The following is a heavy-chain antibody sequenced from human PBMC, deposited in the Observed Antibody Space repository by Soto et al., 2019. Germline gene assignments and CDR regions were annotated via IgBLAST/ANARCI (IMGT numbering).Heavy chain of an antibody. CDR3: ARVFFFFFSTSCYEANYYYGMDV. CDR1: GFTFSSYG. J-gene: IGHJ6*04. V-gene: IGHV3-33*01. D-gene: IGHD2-2*01. CDR2: IWYDGSNK. Sequence: GGSLRLSCAASGFTFSSYGMHWVRQAPGKGLEWVAVIWYDGSNKYYADSVKGRFTISRDNSKNTLYLQMNSLRAEDTVVYYCARVFFFFFSTSCYEANYYYGMDVWGKGTTVTVSS.